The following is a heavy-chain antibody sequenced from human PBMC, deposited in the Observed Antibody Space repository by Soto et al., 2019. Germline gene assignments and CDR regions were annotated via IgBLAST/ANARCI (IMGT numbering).Heavy chain of an antibody. CDR3: ARVVVVYPTSPINWFDP. D-gene: IGHD2-8*02. CDR2: IIPIFGTA. J-gene: IGHJ5*02. CDR1: GGTFSSYA. Sequence: SVKVSCKASGGTFSSYAISWVRQAPGQGLEWMGGIIPIFGTANYAQKFQGRVTITADESTSTAYMELSSLRSEDTAVYYCARVVVVYPTSPINWFDPWGQGTLVTVSS. V-gene: IGHV1-69*13.